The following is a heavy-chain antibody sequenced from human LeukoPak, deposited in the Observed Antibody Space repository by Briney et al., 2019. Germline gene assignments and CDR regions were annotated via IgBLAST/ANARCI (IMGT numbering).Heavy chain of an antibody. V-gene: IGHV3-11*01. Sequence: GGSLRLSCAASGFTFSDYYMSWIRQAPGKGLEWVSYISSSGSTIYYADSVKGRFTISRDNAKNSLYLQMNSLRAEDTAVYYCAMPRTDGYNSDAFDIWGQGTMVTVSS. D-gene: IGHD5-24*01. CDR1: GFTFSDYY. CDR3: AMPRTDGYNSDAFDI. J-gene: IGHJ3*02. CDR2: ISSSGSTI.